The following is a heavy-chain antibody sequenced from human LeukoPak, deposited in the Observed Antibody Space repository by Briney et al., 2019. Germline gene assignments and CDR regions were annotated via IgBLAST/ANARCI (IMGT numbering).Heavy chain of an antibody. CDR1: GYTFTSYD. Sequence: ASVKVSCKASGYTFTSYDINWVRQATGQGLEWMGWMNPKSANAGYAQKFQGRVTMTRNTSITTAYMELSSLRSEDTAVYYCATAAGDYGYWYFDLWGRGTLVTVSS. CDR2: MNPKSANA. CDR3: ATAAGDYGYWYFDL. V-gene: IGHV1-8*01. D-gene: IGHD4-17*01. J-gene: IGHJ2*01.